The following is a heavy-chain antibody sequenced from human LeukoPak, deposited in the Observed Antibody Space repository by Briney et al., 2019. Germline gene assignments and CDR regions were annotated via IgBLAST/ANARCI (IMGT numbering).Heavy chain of an antibody. J-gene: IGHJ6*02. V-gene: IGHV3-30-3*01. CDR1: GFTFSSYA. CDR3: ARDDRMDV. Sequence: PGGSLRLSCAASGFTFSSYAMHWVRQAPGKGLEWVAVISYDGSNKYYADSVKGRFTISRDNSKNTLYLQMNSLRAEDTAVYYCARDDRMDVWGQGTTVTVS. CDR2: ISYDGSNK.